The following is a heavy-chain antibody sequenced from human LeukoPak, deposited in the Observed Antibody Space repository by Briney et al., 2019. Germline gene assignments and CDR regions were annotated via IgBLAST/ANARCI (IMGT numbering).Heavy chain of an antibody. CDR3: ARVSPHSSGSGFDY. Sequence: PGGSLRLSCVASGFTFSTYWMTWVRQAPGKGLEWVANIKQDGSEKYYVDSVKGRFTISRDNAKNSLFLQMNSLRAEDTAVYYCARVSPHSSGSGFDYWGQGTLVTVSS. CDR1: GFTFSTYW. CDR2: IKQDGSEK. V-gene: IGHV3-7*01. J-gene: IGHJ4*02. D-gene: IGHD3-22*01.